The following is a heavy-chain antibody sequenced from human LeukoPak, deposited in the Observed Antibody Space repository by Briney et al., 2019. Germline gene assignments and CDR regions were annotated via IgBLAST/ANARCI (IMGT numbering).Heavy chain of an antibody. CDR3: AKATYCSGGSCYSPLDY. D-gene: IGHD2-15*01. CDR1: GFTFSDYY. J-gene: IGHJ4*02. Sequence: PGGSLRLSCAASGFTFSDYYMSWIRQAPGKGLEWVSYISSSGSTIYYADSVKGRFTISRDNAKNSLYLQMNSLRAEDTALYYCAKATYCSGGSCYSPLDYWGQGTLVTVSS. V-gene: IGHV3-11*01. CDR2: ISSSGSTI.